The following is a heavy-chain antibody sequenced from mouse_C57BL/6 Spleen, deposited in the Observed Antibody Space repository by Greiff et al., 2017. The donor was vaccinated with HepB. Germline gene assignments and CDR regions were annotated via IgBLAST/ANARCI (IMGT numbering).Heavy chain of an antibody. V-gene: IGHV5-6*01. CDR2: ISSGGSYT. CDR3: ARQRTYFDV. J-gene: IGHJ1*03. CDR1: GFTFSSYG. Sequence: EVKLVESGGDLVKPGGSLKLSCAASGFTFSSYGMSWVRQTPDKRLEWVATISSGGSYTYYPDSVKGRFTISRDNAKNPLYLQMSSLKSEDTAMYYCARQRTYFDVWGTGTTVTVSS.